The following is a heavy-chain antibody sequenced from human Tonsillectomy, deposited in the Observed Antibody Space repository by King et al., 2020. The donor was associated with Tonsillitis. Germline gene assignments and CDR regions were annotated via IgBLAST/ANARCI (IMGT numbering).Heavy chain of an antibody. CDR2: IYYTGSA. J-gene: IGHJ4*02. CDR1: GGSISSYY. V-gene: IGHV4-59*01. Sequence: QLQESGPGLVKPSETLSLTCTVSGGSISSYYWSWIRQPPGKGLEWIGYIYYTGSANYNPSLKGRVTISVDTSKNQFSLKLSSVTAADTAVYYCARSLPNSRGLYGAFDYWGQGTLVTVSS. D-gene: IGHD6-19*01. CDR3: ARSLPNSRGLYGAFDY.